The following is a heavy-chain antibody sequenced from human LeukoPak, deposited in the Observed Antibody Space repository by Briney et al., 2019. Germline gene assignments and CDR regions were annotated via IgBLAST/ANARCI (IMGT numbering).Heavy chain of an antibody. D-gene: IGHD6-6*01. CDR1: GFTFSSYG. CDR3: ATIRQLEQADY. J-gene: IGHJ4*02. Sequence: GRSLRLSCAASGFTFSSYGMFWVRQAPGKGLEWVGVIRYDGSQKHYADSVKGRFTISRDNAKNSLYLQMNSLRAEDTAVYYCATIRQLEQADYWGQGTLVTVSS. CDR2: IRYDGSQK. V-gene: IGHV3-33*03.